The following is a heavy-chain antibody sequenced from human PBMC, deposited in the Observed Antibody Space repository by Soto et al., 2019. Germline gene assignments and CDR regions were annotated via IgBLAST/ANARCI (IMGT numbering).Heavy chain of an antibody. D-gene: IGHD2-2*01. CDR3: ANLVVTIRDYQYNYGMDV. CDR1: GYSFTSYW. Sequence: GESLKISCKGSGYSFTSYWIGWVRQMPGKGLEWMGIIYPGDSDTRYSPSFQGQVTISADKSISTAYLQWSSLKASDTALYYCANLVVTIRDYQYNYGMDVWGQGTTVTVSS. V-gene: IGHV5-51*01. J-gene: IGHJ6*02. CDR2: IYPGDSDT.